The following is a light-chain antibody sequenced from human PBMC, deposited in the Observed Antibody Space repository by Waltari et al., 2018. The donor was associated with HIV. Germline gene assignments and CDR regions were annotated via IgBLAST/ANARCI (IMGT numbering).Light chain of an antibody. CDR3: QQYYSTPLT. J-gene: IGKJ1*01. CDR2: WAS. V-gene: IGKV4-1*01. CDR1: QSVLYSSNNKNY. Sequence: DIVMTQSPDSLVVSLGERATINCKSSQSVLYSSNNKNYLAWYQQKLGKPPKLLIYWASTRESGVPDRFSGSGSGTDFTLTISSLQAEDVAVYYCQQYYSTPLTFGQGTKVEIK.